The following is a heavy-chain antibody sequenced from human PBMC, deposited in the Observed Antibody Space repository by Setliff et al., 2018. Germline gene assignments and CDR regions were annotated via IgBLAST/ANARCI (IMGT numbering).Heavy chain of an antibody. CDR1: GYSFTSYG. J-gene: IGHJ6*03. Sequence: ASVNVSCKASGYSFTSYGISWVRQAPGQGLEWMGWISAKNGNRNYAQKLQGRVTMTTDTSTSTAYMELRSLRSDDTAVFYCATERGLVVSATDYYYYMDVWGKGTTVTVSS. CDR3: ATERGLVVSATDYYYYMDV. D-gene: IGHD2-15*01. CDR2: ISAKNGNR. V-gene: IGHV1-18*01.